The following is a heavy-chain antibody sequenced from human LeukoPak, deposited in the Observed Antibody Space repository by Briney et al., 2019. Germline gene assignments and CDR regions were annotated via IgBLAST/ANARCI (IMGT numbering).Heavy chain of an antibody. V-gene: IGHV4-59*01. CDR3: ARGGTQLTFPV. D-gene: IGHD4/OR15-4a*01. Sequence: PSETLSLTCAVYGGSFSGYYWSWIRQPPGKGLEWIGYMYYSGSANYNPSLKSRVTMSVDTSKNHFSLNLTSVTAADTAVYYCARGGTQLTFPVWGQGTLVTVSS. CDR1: GGSFSGYY. J-gene: IGHJ4*02. CDR2: MYYSGSA.